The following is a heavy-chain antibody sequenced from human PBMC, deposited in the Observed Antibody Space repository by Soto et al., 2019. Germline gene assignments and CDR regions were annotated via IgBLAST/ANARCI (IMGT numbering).Heavy chain of an antibody. J-gene: IGHJ5*02. Sequence: SVKVSCKASGGTFSSYAISWVRQAPGQGLEWMGGIIPIFGTANYAQKFQGRVTITADKSTSTAYMELSSLRSEDTAVYYCARDHDYYDSSGYYHWFDPWGQGTLVTV. CDR3: ARDHDYYDSSGYYHWFDP. CDR1: GGTFSSYA. V-gene: IGHV1-69*06. D-gene: IGHD3-22*01. CDR2: IIPIFGTA.